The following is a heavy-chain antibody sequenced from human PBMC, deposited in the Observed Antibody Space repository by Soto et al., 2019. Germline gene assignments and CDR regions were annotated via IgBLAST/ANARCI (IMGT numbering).Heavy chain of an antibody. D-gene: IGHD2-21*02. V-gene: IGHV3-74*01. Sequence: EVQLVESGGGLVQPGGSLRLSCAASGFTFCYYWMHWVRQAPGQGLVWVSRIHSDGSSTTYADSVKGRFTISRDNAKNTLYLQMNSLRAEDTAVYYCARGDKGAFDMWGQGTMVSVSS. CDR3: ARGDKGAFDM. CDR1: GFTFCYYW. CDR2: IHSDGSST. J-gene: IGHJ3*02.